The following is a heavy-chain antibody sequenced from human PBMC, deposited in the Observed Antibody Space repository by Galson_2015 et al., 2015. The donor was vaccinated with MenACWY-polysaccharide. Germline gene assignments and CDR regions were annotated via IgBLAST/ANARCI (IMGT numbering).Heavy chain of an antibody. Sequence: SLRLSCAVSGFIFSDYAIHWVRQAPGKGLEWLAVISYDGSNKYYLESVKGRFTISRDNSKDMVYLHMNSLRGEDTAVYFCAKDRPLRGLTVFYYGMDVWGRGTAVTVSS. D-gene: IGHD3-10*01. CDR2: ISYDGSNK. CDR1: GFIFSDYA. J-gene: IGHJ6*02. CDR3: AKDRPLRGLTVFYYGMDV. V-gene: IGHV3-30*18.